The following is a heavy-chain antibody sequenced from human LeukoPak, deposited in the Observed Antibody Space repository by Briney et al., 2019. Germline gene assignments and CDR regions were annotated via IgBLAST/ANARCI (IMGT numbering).Heavy chain of an antibody. CDR2: INPNSGGT. J-gene: IGHJ4*02. V-gene: IGHV1-2*02. CDR1: GFTFTGYY. CDR3: ARADYASSPYYFDY. Sequence: ASVNVPCKASGFTFTGYYIHWVRQAPGQGLEWLGLINPNSGGTNYAQNFQGRVTMTRDTSISTAYMEVSSLTSDDTAVYFCARADYASSPYYFDYWGQGAIVAVSS. D-gene: IGHD3-22*01.